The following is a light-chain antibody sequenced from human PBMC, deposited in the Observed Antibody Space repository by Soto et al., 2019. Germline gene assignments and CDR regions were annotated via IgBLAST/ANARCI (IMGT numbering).Light chain of an antibody. Sequence: QSVLTQPASVSGSPGQSITISCTGTSSDVGGYNYVSWYQHHPGKAPKLLIYEVTLRPSGVSSRFSGSKSGNTASLTISGLRPDDAADFYCCSYSDTTPRYVFGTGTKLTVL. CDR2: EVT. V-gene: IGLV2-14*01. J-gene: IGLJ1*01. CDR1: SSDVGGYNY. CDR3: CSYSDTTPRYV.